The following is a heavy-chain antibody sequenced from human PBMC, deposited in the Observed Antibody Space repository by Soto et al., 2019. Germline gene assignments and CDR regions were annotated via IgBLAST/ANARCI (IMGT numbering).Heavy chain of an antibody. D-gene: IGHD2-2*01. J-gene: IGHJ3*02. V-gene: IGHV4-59*08. Sequence: SETLCLTCTVSGGSISSYYWSWIRQPPGKGLEWIGYIYYSGSTNYNPSLKSRVTISVDTSKNQFSLKLSSVTAADTAVYYCARGYCSSTSCYDDAFDIWGQGTMVTVS. CDR2: IYYSGST. CDR3: ARGYCSSTSCYDDAFDI. CDR1: GGSISSYY.